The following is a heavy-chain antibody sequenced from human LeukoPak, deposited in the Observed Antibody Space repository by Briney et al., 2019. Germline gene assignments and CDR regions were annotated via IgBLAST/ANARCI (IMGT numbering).Heavy chain of an antibody. J-gene: IGHJ6*02. CDR1: GGSISSGGYY. CDR3: ARDYYDSSGYFTYYYGTDV. D-gene: IGHD3-22*01. Sequence: SEILSLTCTVSGGSISSGGYYWSWIRQHPGKGLEWIGYIYYSGSTYYNPSLKSRVTISVDTSKNQFSLKLSSVTAADTAVYYCARDYYDSSGYFTYYYGTDVWGQGTTVTVSS. CDR2: IYYSGST. V-gene: IGHV4-31*03.